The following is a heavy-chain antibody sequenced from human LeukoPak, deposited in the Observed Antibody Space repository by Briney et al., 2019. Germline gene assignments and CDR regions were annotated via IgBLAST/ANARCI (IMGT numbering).Heavy chain of an antibody. D-gene: IGHD6-6*01. CDR1: GGSISSYY. Sequence: PSETLSLTCTVSGGSISSYYWSWIRQPPGKGLEWIGYIYYSGSTNYNPSLKSRVTISVDTSKNQFSLKLSSVTAADTAVYYCARTSSSSFYAWFDPWGQGTLVTVSS. V-gene: IGHV4-59*01. CDR3: ARTSSSSFYAWFDP. J-gene: IGHJ5*02. CDR2: IYYSGST.